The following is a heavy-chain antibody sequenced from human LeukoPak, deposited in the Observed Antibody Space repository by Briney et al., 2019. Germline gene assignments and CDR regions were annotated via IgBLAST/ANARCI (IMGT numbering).Heavy chain of an antibody. J-gene: IGHJ4*02. CDR2: ISGSGGST. V-gene: IGHV3-23*01. D-gene: IGHD6-19*01. CDR1: GFSFSGYW. Sequence: SGGSLRLSCAASGFSFSGYWMSWVRQAPGKGLEWVSAISGSGGSTYYADSVKGRFTISRDNSKNTLYLQMNSLRAEDTAVYYCAKVQEWLPYFDYWGQGTLVTVSS. CDR3: AKVQEWLPYFDY.